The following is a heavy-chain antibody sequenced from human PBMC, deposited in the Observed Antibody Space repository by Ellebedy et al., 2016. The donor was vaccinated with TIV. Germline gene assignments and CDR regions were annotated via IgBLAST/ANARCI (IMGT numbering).Heavy chain of an antibody. CDR3: AKDPVYSGYLQETRNDY. D-gene: IGHD5-12*01. Sequence: GESLKISXAASGFTFSSYAMSWVRQAPGKGLEWVSAISGSGGSTYYADSVKGRFTISRDNSKNTLYLQMNSLRAEDTAVYYCAKDPVYSGYLQETRNDYWGQGTLVTVSS. V-gene: IGHV3-23*01. CDR1: GFTFSSYA. J-gene: IGHJ4*02. CDR2: ISGSGGST.